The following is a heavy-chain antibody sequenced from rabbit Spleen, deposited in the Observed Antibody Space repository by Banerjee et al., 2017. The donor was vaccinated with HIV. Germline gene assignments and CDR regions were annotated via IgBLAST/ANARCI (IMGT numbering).Heavy chain of an antibody. CDR2: IDTGST. V-gene: IGHV1S40*01. D-gene: IGHD2-1*01. CDR1: GVSFTSNYY. Sequence: QSLEESGGDLVKPGASLTLTCTASGVSFTSNYYMCWVRQAPGKGLEWIACIDTGSTAYANWAKGRFTISKTSSTTVPLQMTSLTAADTATYFCARGSAAMTMVITGYYLSLWGPGTLVTVS. CDR3: ARGSAAMTMVITGYYLSL. J-gene: IGHJ6*01.